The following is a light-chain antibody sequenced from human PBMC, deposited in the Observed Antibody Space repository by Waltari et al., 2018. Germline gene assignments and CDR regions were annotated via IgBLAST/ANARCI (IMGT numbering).Light chain of an antibody. V-gene: IGLV1-44*01. CDR3: ASWDDTLNGPV. J-gene: IGLJ3*02. Sequence: QSVLTHPPSASGAPGQRVTISCSASSSTVGGTPVSWYQQLPGTAPKLLSRNNNRRRSGVTKRFSGSKSGTSASLAISGRQSEDEAYYYCASWDDTLNGPVFGGGTKLTVL. CDR1: SSTVGGTP. CDR2: NNN.